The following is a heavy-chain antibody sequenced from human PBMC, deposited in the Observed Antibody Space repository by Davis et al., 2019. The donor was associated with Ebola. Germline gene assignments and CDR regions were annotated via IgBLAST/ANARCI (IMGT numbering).Heavy chain of an antibody. Sequence: GESLKISCAASGFTFSSYGMHWVRQAPGKGLEWVAVISYDGSNKYYADSVKGRFTISRDNSKNTLYLQMNSLRAEDTAVYYCARGRPGILTGYKVTEVDYWGQGTLVTVSS. CDR1: GFTFSSYG. J-gene: IGHJ4*02. D-gene: IGHD3-9*01. V-gene: IGHV3-30*03. CDR3: ARGRPGILTGYKVTEVDY. CDR2: ISYDGSNK.